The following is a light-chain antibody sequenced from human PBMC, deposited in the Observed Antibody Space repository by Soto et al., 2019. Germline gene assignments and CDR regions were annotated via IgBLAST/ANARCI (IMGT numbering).Light chain of an antibody. CDR1: SSDVGSYNR. CDR2: EVS. CDR3: SLYTTSSTEV. Sequence: QSVLTQPPSVSGSPGQSVTISCTGTSSDVGSYNRVSWYQQPPGTAPKLMIYEVSNRPSGVPDRFSGSKSGKTASLTISGLQAEDEADYYCSLYTTSSTEVFGTGTKVTV. J-gene: IGLJ1*01. V-gene: IGLV2-18*01.